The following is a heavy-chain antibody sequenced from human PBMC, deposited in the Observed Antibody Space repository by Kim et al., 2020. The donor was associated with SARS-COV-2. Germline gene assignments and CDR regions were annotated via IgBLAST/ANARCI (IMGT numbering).Heavy chain of an antibody. D-gene: IGHD3-9*01. J-gene: IGHJ4*02. Sequence: YTQKFQGRVTITRDTSARTAYMELRSLRSEDTAVYYCARANFDWLLYFDYWGQGTLVTVSS. CDR3: ARANFDWLLYFDY. V-gene: IGHV1-3*01.